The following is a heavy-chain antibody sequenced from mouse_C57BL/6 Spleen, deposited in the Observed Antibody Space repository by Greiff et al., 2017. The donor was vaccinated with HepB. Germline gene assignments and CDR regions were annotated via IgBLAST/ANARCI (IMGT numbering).Heavy chain of an antibody. CDR2: ISSGSSTI. V-gene: IGHV5-17*01. CDR1: GFTFSDYG. D-gene: IGHD1-1*01. Sequence: EVKLMESGGGLVKPGGSLKLSCAASGFTFSDYGMHWVRQAPEKGLEWVAYISSGSSTIYYADTVKGRFTISRDNAKNTLFLQMTSLRSEDTAMYYCARRVLRSFYAMDYWGQGTSVTVSS. J-gene: IGHJ4*01. CDR3: ARRVLRSFYAMDY.